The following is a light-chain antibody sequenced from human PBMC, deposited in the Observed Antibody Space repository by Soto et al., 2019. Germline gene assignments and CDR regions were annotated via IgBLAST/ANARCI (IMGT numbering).Light chain of an antibody. V-gene: IGKV3-15*01. Sequence: EIVMTQSPATLSVSPGERATLSCRASQSVSSNLAWYQQTPGQAPRLLIYGASTRATGIPANFNGSGSGTEFTRTISSLQSEDFAVEYCQQYNNWPRTFGQGTKVESK. CDR1: QSVSSN. J-gene: IGKJ1*01. CDR3: QQYNNWPRT. CDR2: GAS.